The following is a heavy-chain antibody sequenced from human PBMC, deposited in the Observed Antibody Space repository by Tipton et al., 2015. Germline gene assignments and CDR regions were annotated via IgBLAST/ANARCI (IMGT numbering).Heavy chain of an antibody. D-gene: IGHD4-23*01. J-gene: IGHJ4*02. Sequence: TLSLTCTVSGGSISRSSYYWGWIRQPPGKGLEWIGSIYYSGNTYYNPSLKSRVTMSRDTSKTQFSLKMSSVTASDTAVYYCARARGRHGGLFDSWGQGILVTVSS. CDR2: IYYSGNT. V-gene: IGHV4-39*07. CDR3: ARARGRHGGLFDS. CDR1: GGSISRSSYY.